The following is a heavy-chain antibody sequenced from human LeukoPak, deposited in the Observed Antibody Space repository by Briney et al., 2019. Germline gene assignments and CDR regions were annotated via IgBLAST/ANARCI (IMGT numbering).Heavy chain of an antibody. J-gene: IGHJ1*01. Sequence: GGSLRLSCAASGFTFSSYWMSWVRQAPGKGLEWVANIKQDGSEKYYVDSVKGRFTISRDNAKNSLYLQMNSLRAEDTAVYYCARSYSGYLSTPAEYFQHWGQGTLVTVSS. CDR3: ARSYSGYLSTPAEYFQH. CDR1: GFTFSSYW. CDR2: IKQDGSEK. D-gene: IGHD5-12*01. V-gene: IGHV3-7*01.